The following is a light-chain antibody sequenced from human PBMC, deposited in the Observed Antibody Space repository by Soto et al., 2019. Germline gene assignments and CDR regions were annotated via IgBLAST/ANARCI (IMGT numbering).Light chain of an antibody. CDR2: RNN. Sequence: QSVLTQPPSASGTPGQRVTTSCSGSSSNIGSNYVYWYQQLPGTAPKLLIYRNNQRPSGVPDRFSGSKSGTSASLAISGLQSEDEADYYCAAWDDSLNGRVFGGGTKLTVL. CDR3: AAWDDSLNGRV. V-gene: IGLV1-47*01. J-gene: IGLJ2*01. CDR1: SSNIGSNY.